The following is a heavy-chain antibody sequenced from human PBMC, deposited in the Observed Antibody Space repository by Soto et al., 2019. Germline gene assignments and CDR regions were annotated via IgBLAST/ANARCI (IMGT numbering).Heavy chain of an antibody. CDR3: ARIPQSGPVDY. D-gene: IGHD2-8*02. Sequence: SGPTLVNPTETLTLTCTVSGFSLSDARMGVSWIRQPPGKALEWLAHILSNDEKSYSTSLKSRLTISKDTSKSQVVLTMTNMDPVDTATYYCARIPQSGPVDYWGQGTLVTVSS. CDR1: GFSLSDARMG. J-gene: IGHJ4*02. V-gene: IGHV2-26*01. CDR2: ILSNDEK.